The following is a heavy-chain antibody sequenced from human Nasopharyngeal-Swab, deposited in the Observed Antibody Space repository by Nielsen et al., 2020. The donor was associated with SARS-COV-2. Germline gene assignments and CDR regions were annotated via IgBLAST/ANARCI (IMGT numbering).Heavy chain of an antibody. CDR1: GFTFGNYW. J-gene: IGHJ1*01. Sequence: GGSLRLSCAASGFTFGNYWMSWVRQAPGKRLEWVANIKEDGSEKDYVDSVKGRFTISRDNAKNTLYLQMNGLRAEDTAVYYCARIAAVDIRGFQHWGQGTLVSVSS. CDR3: ARIAAVDIRGFQH. CDR2: IKEDGSEK. D-gene: IGHD6-13*01. V-gene: IGHV3-7*01.